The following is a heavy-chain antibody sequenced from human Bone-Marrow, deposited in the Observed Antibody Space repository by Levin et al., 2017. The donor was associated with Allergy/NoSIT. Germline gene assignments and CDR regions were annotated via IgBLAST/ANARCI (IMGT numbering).Heavy chain of an antibody. D-gene: IGHD3-22*01. Sequence: GGSLRLSCAASGFTFSSYAMHWVRQAPGKGLEWVAVISYDGSNKYYADSVKGRFTISRDNSKNTLYLQMNSLRAEDTAVYYCARENELITMIVVGPDGDAFDIWGQGTMVTVSS. CDR3: ARENELITMIVVGPDGDAFDI. CDR2: ISYDGSNK. V-gene: IGHV3-30-3*01. J-gene: IGHJ3*02. CDR1: GFTFSSYA.